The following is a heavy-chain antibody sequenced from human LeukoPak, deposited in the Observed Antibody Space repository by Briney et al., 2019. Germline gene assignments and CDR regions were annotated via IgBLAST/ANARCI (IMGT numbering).Heavy chain of an antibody. Sequence: SETLSLTCAVYGGSFSGYYWSWIRQPPGKGLEWIGEINHSGSTNYNPSLKSRVTISVDTSKNQFSLKLSSVIAADTAVYYCARGLQYDYWGQGTLVTVSS. J-gene: IGHJ4*02. CDR2: INHSGST. D-gene: IGHD4-4*01. V-gene: IGHV4-34*01. CDR3: ARGLQYDY. CDR1: GGSFSGYY.